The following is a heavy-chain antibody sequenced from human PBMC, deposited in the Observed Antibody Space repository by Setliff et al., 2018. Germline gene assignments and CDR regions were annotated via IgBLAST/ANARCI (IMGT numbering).Heavy chain of an antibody. J-gene: IGHJ4*02. D-gene: IGHD1-1*01. CDR1: GYIFTNYG. CDR3: SKAALDLELDS. Sequence: GASVKVSCKASGYIFTNYGMHWVRQAPGQRLEWMGWINVGNGNTKDSQKFQGRVTITRDTSASTAYMELSSLRADDTAVYFCSKAALDLELDSWGQGTLVTVSS. CDR2: INVGNGNT. V-gene: IGHV1-3*01.